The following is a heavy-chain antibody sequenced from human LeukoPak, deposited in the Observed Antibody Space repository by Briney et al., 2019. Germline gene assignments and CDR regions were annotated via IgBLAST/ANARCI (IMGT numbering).Heavy chain of an antibody. D-gene: IGHD3-10*01. CDR3: ARDPRRGWFGELRFWFDP. CDR1: GYTFTGYY. J-gene: IGHJ5*02. CDR2: INPNSGGT. Sequence: GASVKVSCKASGYTFTGYYMHWVRQAPGQGLEWMGWINPNSGGTNYAQKLQGRVTMTTDTSTSTAYMELRSLRSDDTAVYYCARDPRRGWFGELRFWFDPWGQGTLVTVSS. V-gene: IGHV1-2*02.